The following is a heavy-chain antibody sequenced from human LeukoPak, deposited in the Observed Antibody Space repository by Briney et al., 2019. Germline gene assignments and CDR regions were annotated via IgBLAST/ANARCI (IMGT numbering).Heavy chain of an antibody. J-gene: IGHJ4*02. D-gene: IGHD6-13*01. Sequence: SETLSLTCTVSGGSISSGGYYWSWIRQHPGKGLEWIGYIYYSGSTYYNPSLKSRVTISVDTSKNQFSLKLSSVTAADTAVYYCAGDGSGQQPFDYWGQGTLVTVSS. CDR2: IYYSGST. CDR3: AGDGSGQQPFDY. CDR1: GGSISSGGYY. V-gene: IGHV4-31*03.